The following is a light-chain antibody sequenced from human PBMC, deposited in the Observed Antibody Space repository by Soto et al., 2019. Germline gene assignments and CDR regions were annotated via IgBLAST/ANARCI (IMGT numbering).Light chain of an antibody. V-gene: IGKV1-5*01. Sequence: DIQMTQSPSTLSASVGDRVTITCRASQSISIWLAWFQQKPGKAPKLLIFDASTLESGVPSRFSGSGSGTEFTLTISSLQPDDFATYCCQQYNSSPITFGQGTRLEIK. CDR1: QSISIW. J-gene: IGKJ5*01. CDR2: DAS. CDR3: QQYNSSPIT.